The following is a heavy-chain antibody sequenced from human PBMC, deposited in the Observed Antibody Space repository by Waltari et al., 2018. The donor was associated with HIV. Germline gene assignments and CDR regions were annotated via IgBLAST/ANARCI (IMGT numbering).Heavy chain of an antibody. J-gene: IGHJ6*02. Sequence: VQLVQSGAEMRKPGASVKVSCRASGYTFSAYTISWLRQAPGQGLEWMGWISGYNGNTNYAQKFQGRVNMTTDTSTSTAHMELRSLRSDETAVYYCARGVSIVRGVMIRGHMDVWGQGTTVTVSS. CDR2: ISGYNGNT. CDR1: GYTFSAYT. V-gene: IGHV1-18*01. D-gene: IGHD3-10*01. CDR3: ARGVSIVRGVMIRGHMDV.